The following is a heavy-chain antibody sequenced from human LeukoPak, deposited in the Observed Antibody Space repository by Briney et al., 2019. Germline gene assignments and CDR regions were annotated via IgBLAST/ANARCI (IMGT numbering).Heavy chain of an antibody. D-gene: IGHD2-15*01. Sequence: PGGSLRLSCAASGFTVSSNDMSWVRQAPGKGLEWVSVIYSDGSTFHADSVKGRFTISRDNSKNTLYLQMNSLRAEDTAVYYCARAPVVGQGGYWGQGTLVTVSS. CDR3: ARAPVVGQGGY. CDR1: GFTVSSND. CDR2: IYSDGST. J-gene: IGHJ4*02. V-gene: IGHV3-53*01.